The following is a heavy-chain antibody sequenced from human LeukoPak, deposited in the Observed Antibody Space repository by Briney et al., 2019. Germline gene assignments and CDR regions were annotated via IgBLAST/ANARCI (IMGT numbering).Heavy chain of an antibody. Sequence: PGGSLRLSCAASGFTFSSYGMHWVRQAPGKGLEWVAVISYDGSNKYYADSVKGRFTISRDNSKNTLYLQMNSLRAEDTAVYYCAKPGSYSDYWGQGTLVTVSS. D-gene: IGHD1-26*01. V-gene: IGHV3-30*18. CDR2: ISYDGSNK. J-gene: IGHJ4*02. CDR3: AKPGSYSDY. CDR1: GFTFSSYG.